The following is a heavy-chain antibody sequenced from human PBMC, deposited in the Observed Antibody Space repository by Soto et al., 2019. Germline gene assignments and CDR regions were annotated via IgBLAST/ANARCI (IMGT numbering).Heavy chain of an antibody. V-gene: IGHV4-4*07. J-gene: IGHJ5*02. D-gene: IGHD3-3*01. Sequence: SETLSLTCIVSGGTISSYYWTWIRQPAGKGLEWIGRIYSSGNTKYNPSLQSRVTMSLDTSNNQFSLRLTSVTAADTAVYYCARGQRFSDWFDPWGQGTLVTVS. CDR1: GGTISSYY. CDR2: IYSSGNT. CDR3: ARGQRFSDWFDP.